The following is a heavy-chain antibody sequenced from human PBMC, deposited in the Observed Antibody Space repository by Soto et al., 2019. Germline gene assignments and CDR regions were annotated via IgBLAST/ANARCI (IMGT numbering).Heavy chain of an antibody. Sequence: QVQLVQSGAEVKKPGASVKVSCKASGYTFTSYGISWVRQAPGQGLEWMGWISAYNGNTNYAQKLQGRVTMTTDTSTSTAYMELRSLRSHDTAVYYCARDWYVDSSSWGNWFDPWGQGTLVTVSS. V-gene: IGHV1-18*01. J-gene: IGHJ5*02. CDR3: ARDWYVDSSSWGNWFDP. CDR2: ISAYNGNT. D-gene: IGHD6-13*01. CDR1: GYTFTSYG.